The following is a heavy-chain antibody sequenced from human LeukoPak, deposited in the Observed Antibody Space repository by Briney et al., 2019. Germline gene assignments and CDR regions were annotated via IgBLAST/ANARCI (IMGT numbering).Heavy chain of an antibody. V-gene: IGHV3-30*02. CDR2: IRYDGSDK. CDR3: AKRADYYDSSRALYDAFDL. CDR1: GFTFRTYG. J-gene: IGHJ3*01. D-gene: IGHD3-16*01. Sequence: GGSLTLSCAASGFTFRTYGMHWLRQAPGKGLEWVTFIRYDGSDKYYADSVKGRFTISRDNSKNTLFLQMNSLRVEDTAVYYCAKRADYYDSSRALYDAFDLWGQGTMVTVSS.